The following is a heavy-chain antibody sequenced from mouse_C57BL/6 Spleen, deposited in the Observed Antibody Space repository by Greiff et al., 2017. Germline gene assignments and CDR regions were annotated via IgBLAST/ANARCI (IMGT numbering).Heavy chain of an antibody. CDR3: ASLLDGSSLAY. CDR1: GFTFSDYG. V-gene: IGHV5-15*01. CDR2: ISNLAYSI. Sequence: EVQWVESGGGLVQPGGSLKLSCAASGFTFSDYGMAWVRQAPRKGPEWVAFISNLAYSIYYADTVTGRFTISRENAKNTLYLEMSSLRSEDTAMYYCASLLDGSSLAYWGQGTLVTVSA. D-gene: IGHD1-1*01. J-gene: IGHJ3*01.